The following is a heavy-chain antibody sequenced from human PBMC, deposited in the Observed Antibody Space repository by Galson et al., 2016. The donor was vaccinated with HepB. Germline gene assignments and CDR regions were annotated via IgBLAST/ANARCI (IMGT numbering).Heavy chain of an antibody. D-gene: IGHD3-16*01. Sequence: SLRLSCAASGFTFSNYAMHWVRQPPGKGLEWVAVISFDGNDKYNADSVRGRFTVSRDNAKNSLYLQMNSLRAEDTAVYYCARDGATFDYWGQGSLVTVSS. CDR1: GFTFSNYA. CDR3: ARDGATFDY. V-gene: IGHV3-30*04. J-gene: IGHJ4*02. CDR2: ISFDGNDK.